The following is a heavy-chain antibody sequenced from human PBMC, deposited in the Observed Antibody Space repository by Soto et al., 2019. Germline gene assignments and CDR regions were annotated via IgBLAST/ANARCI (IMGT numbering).Heavy chain of an antibody. D-gene: IGHD3-22*01. J-gene: IGHJ4*02. CDR3: ARLGSGYYFDY. Sequence: QVQLVESGGGVVQPGRSLRLSCAASGFTFSSYGMHWVRQAPGKGLEWVAVIWYDGSNKYYADSVKGRFTISRDNSKNPLYLQMNSLRAEDTAVYYCARLGSGYYFDYWGQGTLVTVSS. V-gene: IGHV3-33*01. CDR1: GFTFSSYG. CDR2: IWYDGSNK.